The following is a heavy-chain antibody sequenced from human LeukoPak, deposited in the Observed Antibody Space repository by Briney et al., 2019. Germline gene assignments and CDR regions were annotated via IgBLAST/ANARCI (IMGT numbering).Heavy chain of an antibody. D-gene: IGHD6-19*01. CDR2: ISWNSGSI. V-gene: IGHV3-9*01. CDR3: ARENKKGIPVDSTDY. CDR1: GFTFDDYA. J-gene: IGHJ4*02. Sequence: GGSLRLSCAASGFTFDDYAMHWVRQAPGKGLEWVSGISWNSGSIGYGDSVKGRFTISRDNAKNSLYLQMNSLRAEDTAVYYCARENKKGIPVDSTDYWGQGTLVTVSS.